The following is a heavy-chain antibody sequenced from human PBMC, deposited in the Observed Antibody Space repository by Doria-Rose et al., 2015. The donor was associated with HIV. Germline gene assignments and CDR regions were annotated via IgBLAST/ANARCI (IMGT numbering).Heavy chain of an antibody. V-gene: IGHV2-26*01. Sequence: QVTLKESSPVLVKPTETLTLTCTVSGVSLSSPGMGVSWIRQPPGKALEWLANIFSDDERYYKTSLKSRLTISRGTSKSQVVLTMTDMDPVDTATYYCARIKSSRWYHKYYFDFWGQGTLVIVSA. CDR2: IFSDDER. D-gene: IGHD6-13*01. CDR3: ARIKSSRWYHKYYFDF. J-gene: IGHJ4*02. CDR1: GVSLSSPGMG.